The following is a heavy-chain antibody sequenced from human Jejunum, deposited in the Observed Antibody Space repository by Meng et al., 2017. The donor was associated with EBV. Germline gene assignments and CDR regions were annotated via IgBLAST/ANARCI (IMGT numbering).Heavy chain of an antibody. J-gene: IGHJ4*02. Sequence: QVPLVQSGAEGKKPGSSVKVSCKASGGTFSNYAFSWVRQAPGQGLEWMGGVIPIFATANYAQRFQGRVTITADKSTSTAYMELRSLRSEDTAVYYCARSSGGVVADYFDHWGQGTLVTVSS. V-gene: IGHV1-69*06. D-gene: IGHD3-16*02. CDR3: ARSSGGVVADYFDH. CDR1: GGTFSNYA. CDR2: VIPIFATA.